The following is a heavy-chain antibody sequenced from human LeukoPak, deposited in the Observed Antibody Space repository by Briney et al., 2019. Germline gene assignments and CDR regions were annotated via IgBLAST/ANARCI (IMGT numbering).Heavy chain of an antibody. D-gene: IGHD3-10*01. V-gene: IGHV3-11*01. CDR3: ARGENGSFDR. J-gene: IGHJ4*02. Sequence: GGSLRLSCTGAGVTFEDYYLSWIRQAPGKGLEWISYISDTGGDKFYADPVKGRFIISRDNARNSVYMEMNDLIAEDTAFYYCARGENGSFDRWGQGTLVIVSS. CDR1: GVTFEDYY. CDR2: ISDTGGDK.